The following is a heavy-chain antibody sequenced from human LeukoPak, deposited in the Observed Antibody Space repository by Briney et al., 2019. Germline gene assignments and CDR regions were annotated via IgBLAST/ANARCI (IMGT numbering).Heavy chain of an antibody. V-gene: IGHV3-21*01. CDR1: GFTVSSNS. D-gene: IGHD6-13*01. CDR2: ISSSSSYI. CDR3: ARGWYSSSRPHNYYYYYMDV. J-gene: IGHJ6*03. Sequence: PGGSLRLSCTVSGFTVSSNSMNWVRQAPGKGLEWVSSISSSSSYIYYADSVKGRFTISRDNAKNSLYLQMNSLRAEDTAVYYCARGWYSSSRPHNYYYYYMDVWGKGTTVTVSS.